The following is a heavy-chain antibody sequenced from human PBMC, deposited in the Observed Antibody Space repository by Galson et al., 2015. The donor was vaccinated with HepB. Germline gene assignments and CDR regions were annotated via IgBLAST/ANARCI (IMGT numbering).Heavy chain of an antibody. V-gene: IGHV4-59*08. D-gene: IGHD1-20*01. CDR2: IYYSGST. J-gene: IGHJ4*02. CDR3: ARHHYPYTNNWPYDY. CDR1: GDSITSYY. Sequence: ETLSLTCTVSGDSITSYYWTWIRQPPGKGLEWIGYIYYSGSTNYNSSLKSRVTISLDTSKNQVSLKLSPVTAADTAVYYCARHHYPYTNNWPYDYWGRGALVTVSS.